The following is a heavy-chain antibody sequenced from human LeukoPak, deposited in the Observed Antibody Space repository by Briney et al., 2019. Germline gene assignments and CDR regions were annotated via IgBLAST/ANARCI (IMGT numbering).Heavy chain of an antibody. J-gene: IGHJ4*02. Sequence: PGGSLRLSCTASGFTFSSYTMHRVRQAPGKGLEYVSAISSNGGITYYANSVKGRFTISRDNSKNTLYLQMGSLRAEDMAVYYCAREEGSGSYYFDNWGQGTLVTVSS. V-gene: IGHV3-64*01. D-gene: IGHD1-26*01. CDR3: AREEGSGSYYFDN. CDR1: GFTFSSYT. CDR2: ISSNGGIT.